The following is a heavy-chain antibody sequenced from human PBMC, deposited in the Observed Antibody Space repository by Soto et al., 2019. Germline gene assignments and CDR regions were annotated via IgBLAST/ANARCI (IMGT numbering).Heavy chain of an antibody. J-gene: IGHJ4*02. D-gene: IGHD6-19*01. V-gene: IGHV3-33*01. CDR3: ARDLLIAVAAPGY. Sequence: GGSLRLSCAASGFTFRSYGMHWVRQAPGKGLEWVAVIWHDGSNQYYADSVKGRFTISRDNSKNTLYLQMNSLRAEDTAVYYCARDLLIAVAAPGYWGQGTLVTVSS. CDR1: GFTFRSYG. CDR2: IWHDGSNQ.